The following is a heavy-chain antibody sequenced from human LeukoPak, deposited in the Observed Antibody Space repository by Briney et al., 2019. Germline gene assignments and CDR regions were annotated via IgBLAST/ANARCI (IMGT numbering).Heavy chain of an antibody. D-gene: IGHD4-17*01. CDR1: GGSISSGGHY. CDR2: ISYSGSA. Sequence: PSQTLSLTCSVSGGSISSGGHYWNWIRQHPGKGLEWIGYISYSGSAYYNASLKSRVTISVDTFKNQFSLRLRSVTAADTAVYYCVRDARGDGDYGWFDPWGQGALVTISS. V-gene: IGHV4-31*03. J-gene: IGHJ5*02. CDR3: VRDARGDGDYGWFDP.